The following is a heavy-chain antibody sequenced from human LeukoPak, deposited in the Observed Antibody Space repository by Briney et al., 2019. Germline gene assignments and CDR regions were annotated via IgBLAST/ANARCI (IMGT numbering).Heavy chain of an antibody. V-gene: IGHV5-51*01. Sequence: GESLKISCKGSGYGFAGHWVAWVRQMPGKGLEWMGIIYPGDSDTKYSPSFEGQATISADKSISTVYLQWSSLKASDSAIYYCAREVSTGDLDPWGQGTLVTVSS. CDR2: IYPGDSDT. D-gene: IGHD1-14*01. CDR1: GYGFAGHW. CDR3: AREVSTGDLDP. J-gene: IGHJ5*02.